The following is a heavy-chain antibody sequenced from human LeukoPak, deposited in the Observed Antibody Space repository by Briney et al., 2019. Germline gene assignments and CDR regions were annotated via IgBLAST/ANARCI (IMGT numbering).Heavy chain of an antibody. Sequence: GESLKISSEGSGYSFTNYWIAWVRHMPGKGLEWMGRIDPSDSYASYSASVQGNVTISADKSISTVYLQWSSLKASDSAMYYCARYFRGAAGLHDYWGQGTLVTVSS. CDR2: IDPSDSYA. V-gene: IGHV5-10-1*01. J-gene: IGHJ4*02. CDR3: ARYFRGAAGLHDY. D-gene: IGHD3-10*02. CDR1: GYSFTNYW.